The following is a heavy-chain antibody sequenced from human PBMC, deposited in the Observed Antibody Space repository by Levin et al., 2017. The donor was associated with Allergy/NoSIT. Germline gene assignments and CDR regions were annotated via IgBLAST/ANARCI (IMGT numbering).Heavy chain of an antibody. J-gene: IGHJ5*02. CDR2: INPNSGGT. V-gene: IGHV1-2*02. D-gene: IGHD1-7*01. Sequence: GESLKISCKASGYTFTGYYMHWVRQAPGQGLEWMGWINPNSGGTNYAQKFQGRVTMTRDTYISTAYMELSRLRSDDTAMYYCARGAGTTGTTPDWFDPWGQGTLVTVS. CDR1: GYTFTGYY. CDR3: ARGAGTTGTTPDWFDP.